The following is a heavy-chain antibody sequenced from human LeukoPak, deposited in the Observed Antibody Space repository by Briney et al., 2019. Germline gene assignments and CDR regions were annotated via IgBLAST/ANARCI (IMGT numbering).Heavy chain of an antibody. CDR3: ARGGDYYDSSGYRY. CDR2: IIPIFGTA. Sequence: SVKVSCKASGGTFSSYAISWVRQAPGQGLEWMGGIIPIFGTANYAQKCQGRVTITTDESTSTAYMELSSLRSEDTAVYYCARGGDYYDSSGYRYWGQGTLVTVSS. J-gene: IGHJ4*02. CDR1: GGTFSSYA. V-gene: IGHV1-69*05. D-gene: IGHD3-22*01.